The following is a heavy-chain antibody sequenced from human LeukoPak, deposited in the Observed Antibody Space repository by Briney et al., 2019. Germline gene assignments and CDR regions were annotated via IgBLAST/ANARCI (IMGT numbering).Heavy chain of an antibody. J-gene: IGHJ6*03. CDR3: ARDRRLRFLEWPLYYYSLDV. V-gene: IGHV3-20*04. Sequence: GGSLRLSCAASGFTFDDYGMSWVRQAPGKGLEWVSGINWNGGSTGYADSVKGRFTISRDNAKNSLYLQMNSLRAEDTALYYCARDRRLRFLEWPLYYYSLDVWGKGTPVTVSS. CDR2: INWNGGST. D-gene: IGHD3-3*01. CDR1: GFTFDDYG.